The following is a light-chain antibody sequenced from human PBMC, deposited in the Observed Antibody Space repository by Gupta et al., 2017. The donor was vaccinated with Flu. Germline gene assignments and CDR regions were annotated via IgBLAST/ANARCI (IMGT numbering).Light chain of an antibody. CDR2: GAS. CDR3: QQFNFSPHS. J-gene: IGKJ2*03. Sequence: EIVLTQSPGTLSLSPGEGATLSCRASQSVISSYLAWYQQKPGQAPRLLIYGASSRATGIPDRFSGSGSGTDFTLTISRLEPEDFAVYYCQQFNFSPHSFGQGTKLEI. CDR1: QSVISSY. V-gene: IGKV3-20*01.